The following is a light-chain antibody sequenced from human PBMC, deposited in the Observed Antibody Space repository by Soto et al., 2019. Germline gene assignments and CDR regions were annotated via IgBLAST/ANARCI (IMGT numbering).Light chain of an antibody. V-gene: IGKV2-28*01. CDR3: MQTLQTPYT. J-gene: IGKJ3*01. Sequence: DIVMTQSPLSLPVTPGEPASISCKSSQSRLHSDGDNYLEWYVQKAGQSPQLLIYLVSHRASGVPERLSGSGAVTDFTLKISKVEADDVGVYYCMQTLQTPYTFGPGTKVEIK. CDR2: LVS. CDR1: QSRLHSDGDNY.